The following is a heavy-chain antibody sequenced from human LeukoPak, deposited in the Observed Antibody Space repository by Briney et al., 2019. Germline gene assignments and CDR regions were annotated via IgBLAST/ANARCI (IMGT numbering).Heavy chain of an antibody. CDR3: ARVTRYYGSGSYLFDY. V-gene: IGHV3-66*01. J-gene: IGHJ4*02. CDR1: GFTVSSNY. CDR2: IYSGGST. Sequence: GGSLRLSCVASGFTVSSNYMNWVRQAPGKGLEWVSVIYSGGSTYYADSVKGRFTISRDNSKNTLYLQMNSLRAEDTAVYYCARVTRYYGSGSYLFDYWGQGTLVTVSS. D-gene: IGHD3-10*01.